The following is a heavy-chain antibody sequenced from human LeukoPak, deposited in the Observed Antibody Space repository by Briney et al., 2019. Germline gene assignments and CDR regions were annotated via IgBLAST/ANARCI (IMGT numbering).Heavy chain of an antibody. CDR3: TRTVGY. CDR1: GFTFSTYD. Sequence: GGSLRLSCTASGFTFSTYDMHWVRQAPGKGLQWVTFIRYDGNSESYADSVKGRFIISRDNAKNSVYLQMNNLRAEDTAIYYCTRTVGYWGQGTLVTVSS. D-gene: IGHD3-22*01. V-gene: IGHV3-30*02. J-gene: IGHJ4*02. CDR2: IRYDGNSE.